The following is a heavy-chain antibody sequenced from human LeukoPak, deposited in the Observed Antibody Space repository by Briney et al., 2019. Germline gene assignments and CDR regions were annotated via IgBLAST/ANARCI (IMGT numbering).Heavy chain of an antibody. Sequence: GGSLRLSCTAAGFTFGDYAMSWVRQAPGEGLEWVGFIRSKAYGGTTEYAASGKGRFTISRDDSKSIAYLQMNSLKTEDTAVYYCTRDPRGSYGPDAFDIWGQGTMVTVSS. CDR3: TRDPRGSYGPDAFDI. V-gene: IGHV3-49*04. CDR2: IRSKAYGGTT. D-gene: IGHD1-26*01. CDR1: GFTFGDYA. J-gene: IGHJ3*02.